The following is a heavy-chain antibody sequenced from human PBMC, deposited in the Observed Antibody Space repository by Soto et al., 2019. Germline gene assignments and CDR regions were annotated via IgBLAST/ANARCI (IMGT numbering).Heavy chain of an antibody. D-gene: IGHD3-16*01. CDR3: ARTGWPQSSYYFDY. CDR2: INEDGSEK. J-gene: IGHJ4*02. CDR1: GISFSLFW. Sequence: PGGSLRLSCAAAGISFSLFWMSWVRQTPGKGLEWVANINEDGSEKFFADSVKGRFTISRDNAKNSLSLQMNSLTADDTAVYYCARTGWPQSSYYFDYWGQGTLVTVSS. V-gene: IGHV3-7*03.